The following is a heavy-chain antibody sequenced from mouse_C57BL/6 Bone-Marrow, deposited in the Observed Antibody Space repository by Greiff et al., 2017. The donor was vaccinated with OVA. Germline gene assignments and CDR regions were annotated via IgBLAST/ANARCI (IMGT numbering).Heavy chain of an antibody. V-gene: IGHV2-9-1*01. CDR1: GFSLTSYA. J-gene: IGHJ2*01. CDR2: IWTGGGT. D-gene: IGHD3-1*01. CDR3: ARKLGDY. Sequence: VKLMESGPGLVAPSQSLSITCTVSGFSLTSYAISWVRQPPGKGLEWLGVIWTGGGTHYNSALKFRLSISKDNSKSQVFLKMNSLQTDDTARYYCARKLGDYWGQGTTLTVSS.